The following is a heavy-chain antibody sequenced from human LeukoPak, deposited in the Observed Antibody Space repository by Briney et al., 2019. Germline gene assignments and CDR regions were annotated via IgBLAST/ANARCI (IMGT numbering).Heavy chain of an antibody. D-gene: IGHD6-13*01. CDR2: IYYSGST. J-gene: IGHJ6*03. CDR1: GGSISSSSYY. V-gene: IGHV4-39*07. Sequence: SETLSLTCTVSGGSISSSSYYWGWIRQPPGKGLEWIGSIYYSGSTYYNPSLKSRVTISVDTSKNQFSLKLSSVTAADTAVYYCARTYSSSWYNDYYYMDVWGKGTTVTVSS. CDR3: ARTYSSSWYNDYYYMDV.